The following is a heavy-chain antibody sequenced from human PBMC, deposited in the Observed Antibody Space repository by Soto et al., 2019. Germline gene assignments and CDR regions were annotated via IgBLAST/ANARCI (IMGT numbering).Heavy chain of an antibody. CDR1: GGSISSGGYY. CDR3: ARDRKDVVVVPAAQGWFDP. V-gene: IGHV4-31*03. J-gene: IGHJ5*02. Sequence: QVQLQESGPGLVKPSQTLSLTCTVSGGSISSGGYYWSWIRQHPGKGLEWIGYIYYSGSTYYNPSLKSRVTLSVDTSKNQFSLKLSSVTAADTAVYSCARDRKDVVVVPAAQGWFDPWGQGTLVTVSS. CDR2: IYYSGST. D-gene: IGHD2-2*01.